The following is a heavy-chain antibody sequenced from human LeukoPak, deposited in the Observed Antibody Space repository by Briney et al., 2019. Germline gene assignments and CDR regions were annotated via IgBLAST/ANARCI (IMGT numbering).Heavy chain of an antibody. V-gene: IGHV1-69*06. CDR1: GGTFSSYA. D-gene: IGHD2-8*01. CDR3: ATLRKYCTNGVCHKNWFDP. CDR2: IIPIFGTA. J-gene: IGHJ5*02. Sequence: SVKVSCKASGGTFSSYAISWMRQAPGQGLEWMGGIIPIFGTANYAQKFQGRVTMTEDTSTDTAYMELSSLRSEDTAVYYCATLRKYCTNGVCHKNWFDPWGQGTLVTVSS.